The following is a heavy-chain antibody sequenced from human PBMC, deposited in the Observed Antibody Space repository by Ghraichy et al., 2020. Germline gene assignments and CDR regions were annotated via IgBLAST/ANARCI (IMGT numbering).Heavy chain of an antibody. D-gene: IGHD3-9*01. CDR3: AREGRYDILTGYYFDY. CDR2: ISSSSSTI. CDR1: GFTFSSYS. Sequence: GGSLRLSCAASGFTFSSYSMNWVRQAPGKGQEWVSYISSSSSTIYYAYSVKGRFTISRDNAKNSLYLQMNSLRDEDTAVYYCAREGRYDILTGYYFDYWDQGTLVTVSS. J-gene: IGHJ4*02. V-gene: IGHV3-48*02.